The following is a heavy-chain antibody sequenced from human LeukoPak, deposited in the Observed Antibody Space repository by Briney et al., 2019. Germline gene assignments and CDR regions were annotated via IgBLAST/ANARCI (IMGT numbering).Heavy chain of an antibody. V-gene: IGHV1-46*01. J-gene: IGHJ6*02. CDR1: GYILTNYY. CDR2: INPSDGGT. D-gene: IGHD2-21*02. Sequence: EASVKVSCKASGYILTNYYMHWVRQAPGQGLEWMGIINPSDGGTSYAQNFQDRVTMTRDTSTSTVYMELSSLRSDDTAVYYCARGWSCGGDCYFYYYVMDVWGQGTTVTVSS. CDR3: ARGWSCGGDCYFYYYVMDV.